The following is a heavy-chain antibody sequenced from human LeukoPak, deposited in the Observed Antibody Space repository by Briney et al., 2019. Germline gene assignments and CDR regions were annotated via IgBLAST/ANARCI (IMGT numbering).Heavy chain of an antibody. Sequence: SETLSLTCTVSGGSISSYYWSWIRQPPGKGLEWIGYIYYSGSTNYNPSPKSRVTISVDTSKNQFSLKLSSVTAADTAVYYCARMTVTGYWNYGGFDYWGQGTLVTVSS. V-gene: IGHV4-59*01. D-gene: IGHD1-7*01. CDR2: IYYSGST. CDR3: ARMTVTGYWNYGGFDY. CDR1: GGSISSYY. J-gene: IGHJ4*02.